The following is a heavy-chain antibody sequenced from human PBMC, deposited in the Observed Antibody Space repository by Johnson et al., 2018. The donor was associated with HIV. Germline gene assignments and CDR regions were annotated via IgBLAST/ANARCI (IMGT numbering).Heavy chain of an antibody. CDR2: IRNKAKNYAT. CDR1: GFTFTGSA. CDR3: ARERVGDAFDI. D-gene: IGHD1-26*01. V-gene: IGHV3-73*01. J-gene: IGHJ3*02. Sequence: VQLVESGGGLVKPGGSLRLSCAASGFTFTGSAIHWVRQASGQGLEWVGRIRNKAKNYATEYGASVKGRFTISRDDSKNTAYLIMNSLRAEDTALYYCARERVGDAFDIWGQGTMVTVSS.